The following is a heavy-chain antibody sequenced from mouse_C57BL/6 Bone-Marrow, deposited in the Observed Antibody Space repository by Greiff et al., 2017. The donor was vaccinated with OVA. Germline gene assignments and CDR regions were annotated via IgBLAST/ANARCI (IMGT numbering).Heavy chain of an antibody. V-gene: IGHV1-53*01. CDR2: INPSNGGT. CDR1: GYTFTSYW. CDR3: ARSKTTTVVAYYFDY. Sequence: QVQLQQPGTELVKPGASVKLSCKASGYTFTSYWMHWVKQRPGQGLEWIGNINPSNGGTTYNEKFKSKATLTVDKSSSTAYMQLSSLTSEDSAVYYCARSKTTTVVAYYFDYWGQGTTLTVSS. D-gene: IGHD1-1*01. J-gene: IGHJ2*01.